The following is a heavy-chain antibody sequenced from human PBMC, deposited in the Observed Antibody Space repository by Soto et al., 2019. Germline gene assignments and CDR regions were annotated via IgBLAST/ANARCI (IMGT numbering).Heavy chain of an antibody. D-gene: IGHD1-26*01. J-gene: IGHJ1*01. V-gene: IGHV3-30-3*01. Sequence: PGGSVRLSCAASGFTFSRYAMHWVRQAPGKGLEWVAVISYDGSNKYYADSVKGRFTISRDNSKNTLYLQMNSLRAEDTAVYYCARDHTQIVGATTPPIQHWGQGTLVTVSS. CDR3: ARDHTQIVGATTPPIQH. CDR1: GFTFSRYA. CDR2: ISYDGSNK.